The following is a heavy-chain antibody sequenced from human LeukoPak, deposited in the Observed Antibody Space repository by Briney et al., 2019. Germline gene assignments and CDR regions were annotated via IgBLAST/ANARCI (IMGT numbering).Heavy chain of an antibody. CDR2: ISSSGSTI. D-gene: IGHD3-22*01. CDR1: GFTFSSYE. Sequence: PGGSLRLSCAASGFTFSSYEMNWVRQAPGKGLEWVSYISSSGSTIYYADSVKGRFTISRDNAKNSLYLQMNSLRAEDTAVYYCAKGSVHDSSGYYLGYFDYWGQGTLVTVSS. CDR3: AKGSVHDSSGYYLGYFDY. J-gene: IGHJ4*02. V-gene: IGHV3-48*03.